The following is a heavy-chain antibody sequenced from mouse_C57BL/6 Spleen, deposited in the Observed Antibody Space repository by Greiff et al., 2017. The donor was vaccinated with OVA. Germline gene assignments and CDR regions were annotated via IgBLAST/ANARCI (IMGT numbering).Heavy chain of an antibody. CDR1: GFNIKDDY. J-gene: IGHJ2*01. V-gene: IGHV14-4*01. CDR2: IDPENGDT. Sequence: EVKLMESGAELVRPGASVKLSCTASGFNIKDDYMHWVKQRPEQGLEWIGWIDPENGDTEYASKFQGKATITADTSSNTAYLQLSSLTSEDTAVYYCTTSYYGNQYYFDYWGQGTTLTVSS. CDR3: TTSYYGNQYYFDY. D-gene: IGHD2-1*01.